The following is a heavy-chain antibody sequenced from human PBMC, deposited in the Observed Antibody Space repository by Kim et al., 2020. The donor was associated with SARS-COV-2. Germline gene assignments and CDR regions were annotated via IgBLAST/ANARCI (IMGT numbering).Heavy chain of an antibody. CDR3: AKDRGSSLYWYFDL. J-gene: IGHJ2*01. CDR1: GFTFSSYG. V-gene: IGHV3-30*18. D-gene: IGHD6-13*01. Sequence: GGSLRFSCAASGFTFSSYGMHWVRQAPGKGLEWVAVISYDGSNKYYADSVKGRFTISRDNSKNTLYLQMNSLRAEDTAVYYCAKDRGSSLYWYFDLWGRGTLVTVSS. CDR2: ISYDGSNK.